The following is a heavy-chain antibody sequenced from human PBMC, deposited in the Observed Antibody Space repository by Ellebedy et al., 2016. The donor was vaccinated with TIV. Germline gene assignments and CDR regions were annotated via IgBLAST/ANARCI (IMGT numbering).Heavy chain of an antibody. CDR2: IRSSSGAI. CDR3: ARDKDWAFDY. CDR1: GFTFNSYS. D-gene: IGHD3-9*01. Sequence: PGGSLRLFCVASGFTFNSYSMNWVRQAPGKGLEWVSYIRSSSGAIYYADAVKGRFTISGDTAKNSLYLQMNSLRDEDTAIYYCARDKDWAFDYWGQGTLVTVSS. V-gene: IGHV3-48*02. J-gene: IGHJ4*02.